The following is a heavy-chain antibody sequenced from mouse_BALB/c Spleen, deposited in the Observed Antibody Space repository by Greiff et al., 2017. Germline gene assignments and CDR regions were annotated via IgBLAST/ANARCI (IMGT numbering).Heavy chain of an antibody. CDR1: GFSLTGYG. V-gene: IGHV2-6-7*01. Sequence: QVQLKESGPGLVAPSQSLSITCTVSGFSLTGYGVNWVRQPPGKGLEWLGMIWGDGSTDYNSALKSRLSISKDNSKSQVFLKMNSLQTDDTARYYCARGGNIYAMDYWGQGTSVTVSS. J-gene: IGHJ4*01. D-gene: IGHD1-1*02. CDR3: ARGGNIYAMDY. CDR2: IWGDGST.